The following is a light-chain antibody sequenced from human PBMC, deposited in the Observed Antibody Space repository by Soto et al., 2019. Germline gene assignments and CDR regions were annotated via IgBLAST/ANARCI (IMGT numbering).Light chain of an antibody. CDR2: WAS. Sequence: DIVMTQSPDSLAVSLGERATINCKSSQSVLYSSSNKNYLTWYQQKPGQPPKLLIYWASTRQSGVPDRFSGSGSGTDFTLTISSLQAEDVAVYYCQHHYSTPPAFGGGTKVEIK. CDR3: QHHYSTPPA. CDR1: QSVLYSSSNKNY. J-gene: IGKJ4*02. V-gene: IGKV4-1*01.